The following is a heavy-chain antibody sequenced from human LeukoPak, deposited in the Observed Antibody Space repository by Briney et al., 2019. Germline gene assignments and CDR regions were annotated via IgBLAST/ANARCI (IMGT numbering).Heavy chain of an antibody. CDR2: ISTSGST. Sequence: SETLSLTCTVSGGSISSGTYYWGYIRQPAGKGLEWIGRISTSGSTNYNPSLKSRVSISVDTSNQQFSLQLSSVTAADTAVYYCARGITSDAFDIWGQGTMVTVSS. CDR1: GGSISSGTYY. V-gene: IGHV4-61*02. D-gene: IGHD3-16*01. J-gene: IGHJ3*02. CDR3: ARGITSDAFDI.